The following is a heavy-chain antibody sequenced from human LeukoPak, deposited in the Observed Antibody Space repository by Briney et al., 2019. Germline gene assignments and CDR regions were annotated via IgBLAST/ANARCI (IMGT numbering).Heavy chain of an antibody. CDR3: ARDASILTGYPLGSFDY. D-gene: IGHD3-9*01. Sequence: SETLSLTCTVSGGSVSSGSYHWSWIRQPPGKGLEWIGYIYYSGSTNYNPSLKSRVTISVDTSKNQFSLKLSSVTAADTAVYYCARDASILTGYPLGSFDYWGQGTLVTVSS. CDR1: GGSVSSGSYH. J-gene: IGHJ4*02. CDR2: IYYSGST. V-gene: IGHV4-61*01.